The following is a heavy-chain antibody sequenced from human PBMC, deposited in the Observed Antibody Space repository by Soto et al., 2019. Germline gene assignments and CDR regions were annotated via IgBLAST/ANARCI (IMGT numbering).Heavy chain of an antibody. CDR2: MYHDGSS. Sequence: QVQLQESGPGLVKPSQTLSLTCTVSGGSMTSGGYYWTWIRQHPGKGLEWIGYMYHDGSSYYNPSLQCRVTISVDTSKNQFSLKLTSMTAADTALYYCARERSGQGGYGLDVWGQGTTVTVSS. J-gene: IGHJ6*02. CDR1: GGSMTSGGYY. D-gene: IGHD3-10*01. V-gene: IGHV4-31*03. CDR3: ARERSGQGGYGLDV.